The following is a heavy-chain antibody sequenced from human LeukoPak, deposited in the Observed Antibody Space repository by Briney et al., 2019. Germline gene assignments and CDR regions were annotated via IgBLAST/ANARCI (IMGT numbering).Heavy chain of an antibody. J-gene: IGHJ6*03. D-gene: IGHD2-2*01. Sequence: GASVKVSCKTSGHTFTSYGISWVRQAPGQGLEWMGWINAYNGNTYYAQDLQGRVTMTTDTSTSTAYMELRSLRSDDTAVYYCARWGLVAPGTYYYYYMDVWGKGTTVTVSS. CDR3: ARWGLVAPGTYYYYYMDV. V-gene: IGHV1-18*01. CDR2: INAYNGNT. CDR1: GHTFTSYG.